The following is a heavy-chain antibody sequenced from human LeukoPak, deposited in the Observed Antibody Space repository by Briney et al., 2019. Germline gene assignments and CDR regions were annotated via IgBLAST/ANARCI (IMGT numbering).Heavy chain of an antibody. CDR1: GFTVSTDH. V-gene: IGHV3-53*01. CDR2: IYNDANT. CDR3: ARDREVVTAKAQMDV. D-gene: IGHD2-21*02. Sequence: GGSLRLSCAVSGFTVSTDHMSWVRQAPGKGLEWVSGIYNDANTYYTDSVKGRFNISRDNSKNTVFLQMNSLRAEDTAVYYCARDREVVTAKAQMDVWGKGTTVTVSS. J-gene: IGHJ6*04.